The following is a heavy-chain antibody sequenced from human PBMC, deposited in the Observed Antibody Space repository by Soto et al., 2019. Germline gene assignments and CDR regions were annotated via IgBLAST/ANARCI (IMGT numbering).Heavy chain of an antibody. Sequence: SETLSLTCAASSGSISSSNWWSWVRQPPGKGLEWIGEIYHSGSTNYNPSLKSRVTISVDKSKNQFSLKLSSVTAADTAVYYCASGSGRANWFDPWGQGTLVTVSS. J-gene: IGHJ5*02. D-gene: IGHD3-10*01. CDR3: ASGSGRANWFDP. CDR1: SGSISSSNW. CDR2: IYHSGST. V-gene: IGHV4-4*02.